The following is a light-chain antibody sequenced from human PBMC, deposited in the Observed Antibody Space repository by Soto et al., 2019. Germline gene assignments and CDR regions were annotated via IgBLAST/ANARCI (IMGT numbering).Light chain of an antibody. J-gene: IGKJ2*01. CDR1: QSVSSSY. CDR2: GAS. V-gene: IGKV3-20*01. CDR3: QQYGSSPRVHT. Sequence: EIVLTQSPGTLSLSPGERATLSCRASQSVSSSYLAWYQQKPGQAPRLLIYGASSRATGIPDRFSGSGSGTGFTLTISRLEPEDFAVYYCQQYGSSPRVHTFGQGTKLEIK.